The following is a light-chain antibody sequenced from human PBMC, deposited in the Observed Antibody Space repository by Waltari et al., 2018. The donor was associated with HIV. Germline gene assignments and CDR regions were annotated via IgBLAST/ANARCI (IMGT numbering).Light chain of an antibody. CDR2: WAS. Sequence: DIVMTQSPDSLAVSLGERATINCKSSQSVLYSSNNKNYLAWYQQKPGQPPKLLIYWASTRKSGVPDRFSGRGSGTDFTLTISSLQAEDVAVYYCQQYYSTPRTFGKGTKVEIK. CDR1: QSVLYSSNNKNY. J-gene: IGKJ1*01. V-gene: IGKV4-1*01. CDR3: QQYYSTPRT.